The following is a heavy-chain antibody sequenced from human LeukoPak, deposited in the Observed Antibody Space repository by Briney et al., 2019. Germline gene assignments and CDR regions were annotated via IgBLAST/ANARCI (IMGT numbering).Heavy chain of an antibody. CDR1: GGSISGYY. J-gene: IGHJ4*02. CDR2: ISHRGNS. Sequence: NPSETLSLTCTVSGGSISGYYWTWIRQPPGKGLEWIGEISHRGNSNYTPSLKSRVIISVDTSKNQFSLKLNSVTAADTAVYYCARRGENGYLFCGGDCSSEYFDFWGQGTLVTVSS. V-gene: IGHV4-34*01. D-gene: IGHD2-21*02. CDR3: ARRGENGYLFCGGDCSSEYFDF.